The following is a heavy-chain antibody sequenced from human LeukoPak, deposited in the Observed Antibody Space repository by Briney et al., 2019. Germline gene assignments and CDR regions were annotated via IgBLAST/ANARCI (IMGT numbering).Heavy chain of an antibody. V-gene: IGHV1-2*02. CDR2: INPNSGGT. CDR1: GYTFTGYY. J-gene: IGHJ5*02. CDR3: AVGQRSLRFLEWLLKKFDP. Sequence: ASVKVSCKAPGYTFTGYYMHWVRQAPGQGLEWMGWINPNSGGTNYAQKFQGRVTMTRDTSISTAYMELSRLRSDDTAVYYCAVGQRSLRFLEWLLKKFDPWGQGTLVTVSS. D-gene: IGHD3-3*01.